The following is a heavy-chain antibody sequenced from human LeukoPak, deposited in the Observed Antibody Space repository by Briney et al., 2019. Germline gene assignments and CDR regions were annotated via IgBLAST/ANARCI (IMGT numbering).Heavy chain of an antibody. CDR3: ANILRYLGFAY. CDR2: IHYGGKT. J-gene: IGHJ4*02. V-gene: IGHV4-39*01. Sequence: PSETLSLTCTVSGGSISSSNYYWGWIRQPPGKGLEWIGSIHYGGKTYYNPSLKIRVAISVDTSKNQFSLNPSAVTAADTATYYCANILRYLGFAYWGQGTLVTVSS. CDR1: GGSISSSNYY. D-gene: IGHD3-9*01.